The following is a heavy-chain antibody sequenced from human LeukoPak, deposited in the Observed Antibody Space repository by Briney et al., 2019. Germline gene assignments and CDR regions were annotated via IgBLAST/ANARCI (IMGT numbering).Heavy chain of an antibody. CDR2: IKSDGSST. Sequence: GGSLRLSCAASGFTFSGYWMHWVRQAPGKGLVWVSRIKSDGSSTTYADSVKGRFTISRDNTKNTLYLQMTSLRAEDTAVYYCARSDWFDPWGQGTLVTVSS. J-gene: IGHJ5*02. CDR1: GFTFSGYW. V-gene: IGHV3-74*01. CDR3: ARSDWFDP.